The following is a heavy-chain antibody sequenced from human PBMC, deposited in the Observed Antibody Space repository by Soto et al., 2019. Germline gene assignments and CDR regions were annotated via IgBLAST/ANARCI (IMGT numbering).Heavy chain of an antibody. J-gene: IGHJ6*02. Sequence: QVQLVESGGGVVQPGRSLRLSCAASGFTFSSYGMHWVRQAPGKGLEWVAVIWYDGSNKYYADSVKGRFTISRDNSKNTLYLQRNSLRAEDTAVYYCARDEYPMVRGVIAPPYYYGMDVWGQGTTVTVSS. V-gene: IGHV3-33*01. CDR2: IWYDGSNK. CDR1: GFTFSSYG. D-gene: IGHD3-10*01. CDR3: ARDEYPMVRGVIAPPYYYGMDV.